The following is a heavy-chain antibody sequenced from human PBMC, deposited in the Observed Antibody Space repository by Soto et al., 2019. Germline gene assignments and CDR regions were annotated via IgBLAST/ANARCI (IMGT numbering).Heavy chain of an antibody. Sequence: QVQLVESGGGVVQPGRSLRLSCAASGFIFETYGMHWVRQAPGKGLEWMAVISYDGSNKYYADSVKGRFTISRDNSKNTLYMQMNSLRAEDTAIYYCAKDHIVAAAPDYWGQGTLVTVSS. V-gene: IGHV3-30*18. J-gene: IGHJ4*02. D-gene: IGHD2-2*01. CDR3: AKDHIVAAAPDY. CDR1: GFIFETYG. CDR2: ISYDGSNK.